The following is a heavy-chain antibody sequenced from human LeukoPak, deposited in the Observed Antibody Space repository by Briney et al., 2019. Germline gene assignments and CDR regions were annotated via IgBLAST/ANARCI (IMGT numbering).Heavy chain of an antibody. Sequence: GGSLRLSCAASGFTFSSYAMSWVRQAPGKGLEWVSAISGSGGSTYYADSVKGRFTISRDNSKNTLYPQMNSLRAEDTAVYYCAKGSGWYFDYFDYWGQGTLVTVSS. D-gene: IGHD6-19*01. CDR1: GFTFSSYA. CDR2: ISGSGGST. J-gene: IGHJ4*02. CDR3: AKGSGWYFDYFDY. V-gene: IGHV3-23*01.